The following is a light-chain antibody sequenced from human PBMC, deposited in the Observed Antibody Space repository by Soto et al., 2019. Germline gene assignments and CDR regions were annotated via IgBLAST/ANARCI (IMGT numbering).Light chain of an antibody. CDR2: GRT. CDR1: SSDIGAGSE. J-gene: IGLJ1*01. Sequence: QSVLTQPPSLSGAPGQRVTISCTGSSSDIGAGSEVHWYQQLPGTAPKLLIFGRTNRPSGVPDRFSGSKSATSASLAITGLQAEDEADYYRQSYDNSLSAYVFGTGTKLTVL. V-gene: IGLV1-40*01. CDR3: QSYDNSLSAYV.